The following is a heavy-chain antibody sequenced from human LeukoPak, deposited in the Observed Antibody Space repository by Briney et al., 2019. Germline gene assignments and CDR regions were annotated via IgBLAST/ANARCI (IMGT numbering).Heavy chain of an antibody. D-gene: IGHD6-13*01. CDR2: LNSDGSTT. CDR1: GFTFSSYW. CDR3: ARDFMYSISCAGC. Sequence: GGSLRLSCAASGFTFSSYWMHWVRHAPGKELVWVSRLNSDGSTTTYADSVKGRFTISRDNAKNTVFLQMNSLRAEDTAVYYCARDFMYSISCAGCWGQGTLVTVSS. J-gene: IGHJ4*02. V-gene: IGHV3-74*01.